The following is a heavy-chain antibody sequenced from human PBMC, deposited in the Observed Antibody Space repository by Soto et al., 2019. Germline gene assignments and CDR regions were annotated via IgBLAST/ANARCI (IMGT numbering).Heavy chain of an antibody. CDR1: GFTSSSYS. J-gene: IGHJ5*02. CDR3: ARGAVAGFRFDP. D-gene: IGHD6-19*01. CDR2: ISSSSSYI. V-gene: IGHV3-21*01. Sequence: PGGSLRLSCAASGFTSSSYSMNWVRQAPGKGLEWVSSISSSSSYIYYADSVKGRFTISRDNAKNSLYLQMNSLRAEDTAVYYCARGAVAGFRFDPWGQGTLVTVSS.